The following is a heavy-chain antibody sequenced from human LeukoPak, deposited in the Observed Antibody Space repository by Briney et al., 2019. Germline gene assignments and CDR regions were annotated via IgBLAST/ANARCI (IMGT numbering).Heavy chain of an antibody. V-gene: IGHV1-3*01. CDR3: ARERTYYDILTGPNWFDP. CDR1: GYTFTSYA. J-gene: IGHJ5*02. CDR2: INAGNGNT. D-gene: IGHD3-9*01. Sequence: GASVKVSCKASGYTFTSYAMHWVRQAPGQRLEWMGWINAGNGNTKYSQKFQGRVTITRDTSVSTAYMELSSLRSEDTAVYYCARERTYYDILTGPNWFDPWGQGTLVTVSS.